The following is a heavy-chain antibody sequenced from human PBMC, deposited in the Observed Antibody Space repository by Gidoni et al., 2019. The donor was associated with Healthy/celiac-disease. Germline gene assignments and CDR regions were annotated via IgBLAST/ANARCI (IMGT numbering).Heavy chain of an antibody. CDR2: IIPIFGTA. D-gene: IGHD4-4*01. Sequence: QVQLVQSGAEVKKPGSSVKVSCKASGGTFSSYAIRWVRQAPGQGLEWMGGIIPIFGTANYAQKFQGRVTITADESTSTAYMELSSLRSEDTAVYYCARLKGGTVTTRGNIFDYWGQGTLVTVSS. V-gene: IGHV1-69*01. J-gene: IGHJ4*02. CDR3: ARLKGGTVTTRGNIFDY. CDR1: GGTFSSYA.